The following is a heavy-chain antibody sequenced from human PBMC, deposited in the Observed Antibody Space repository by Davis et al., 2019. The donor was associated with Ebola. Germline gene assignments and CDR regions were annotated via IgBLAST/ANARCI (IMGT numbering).Heavy chain of an antibody. CDR3: AREDYGDYVY. CDR1: GYTFTSYA. CDR2: INAGNGNT. Sequence: AASVKVSCKASGYTFTSYAMHWVRQAPGQRLEWMGWINAGNGNTNYAQKLQGRVTMTTDTSTSTTYMELSSLRSEDTAVYYCAREDYGDYVYWGQGTLVTVSS. D-gene: IGHD4-17*01. J-gene: IGHJ4*02. V-gene: IGHV1-3*01.